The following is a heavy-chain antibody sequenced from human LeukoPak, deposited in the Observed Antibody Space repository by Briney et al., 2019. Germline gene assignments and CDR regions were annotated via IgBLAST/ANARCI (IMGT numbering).Heavy chain of an antibody. CDR2: INWNGGST. J-gene: IGHJ4*02. D-gene: IGHD3-22*01. Sequence: GGSLRLSCAASGFTFSSYAMSWVRHAPGKGLEWVSGINWNGGSTGYADSVKGRFTISRDNAKNSLYLQMNSLRAEDTALYYCARDWGYDSSGYPYYFDYWGQGTLVTVSS. V-gene: IGHV3-20*04. CDR1: GFTFSSYA. CDR3: ARDWGYDSSGYPYYFDY.